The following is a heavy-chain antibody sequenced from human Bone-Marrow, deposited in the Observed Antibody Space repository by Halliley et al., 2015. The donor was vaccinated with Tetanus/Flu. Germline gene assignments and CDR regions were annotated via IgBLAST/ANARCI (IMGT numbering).Heavy chain of an antibody. Sequence: IKGEGESTAYAGSVKGRFAISRDNAKNTLYLQLNSLRAEDTAVYYCATHFDSRGYRDDAFDIWGQGTKVTVSS. J-gene: IGHJ3*02. CDR3: ATHFDSRGYRDDAFDI. V-gene: IGHV3-74*01. CDR2: IKGEGEST. D-gene: IGHD3-22*01.